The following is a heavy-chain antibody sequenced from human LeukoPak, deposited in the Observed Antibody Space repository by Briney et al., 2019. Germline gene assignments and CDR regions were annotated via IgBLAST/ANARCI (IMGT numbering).Heavy chain of an antibody. V-gene: IGHV3-23*01. CDR3: ARIGSGSYSSVDY. Sequence: GGSLRLSCAASGFTFSSYAMSWVRQAPGKGLEWVSAISGSGGSTYYADSVKGRFTISRDNAKNSLYLQMNSLRAEDTAVYYCARIGSGSYSSVDYWGQGTLVTVSS. J-gene: IGHJ4*02. D-gene: IGHD3-10*01. CDR1: GFTFSSYA. CDR2: ISGSGGST.